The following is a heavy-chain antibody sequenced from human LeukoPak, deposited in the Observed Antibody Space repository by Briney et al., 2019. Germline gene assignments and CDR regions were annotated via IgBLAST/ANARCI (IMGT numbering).Heavy chain of an antibody. CDR2: IYHSGST. J-gene: IGHJ4*02. CDR1: GGSISSGGYY. Sequence: SETLSLTCTVSGGSISSGGYYWSWIRQPPGKGLEWIGYIYHSGSTYYNPSLKSRVTISVDRSKNQSSLKLSSVTAADTAVYYCARGWEPYSSSLDYWGQGTLVTVSS. CDR3: ARGWEPYSSSLDY. D-gene: IGHD6-13*01. V-gene: IGHV4-30-2*01.